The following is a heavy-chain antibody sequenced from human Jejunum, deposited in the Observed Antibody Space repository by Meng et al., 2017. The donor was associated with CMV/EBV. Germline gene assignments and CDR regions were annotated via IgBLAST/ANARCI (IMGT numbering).Heavy chain of an antibody. CDR3: AKEGVGGHCDY. CDR1: GFTLSSYG. V-gene: IGHV3-30*02. Sequence: GGSLRLSCAASGFTLSSYGIHWVRQAPGKGLEWVTYADSVKGRFTISRDISKNTLFLQMNSLRAEDTAVYYCAKEGVGGHCDYWGQGTRVTVSS. D-gene: IGHD2-8*01. J-gene: IGHJ4*02.